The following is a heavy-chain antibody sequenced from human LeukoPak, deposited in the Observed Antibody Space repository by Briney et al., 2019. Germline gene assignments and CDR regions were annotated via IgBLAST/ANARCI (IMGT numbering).Heavy chain of an antibody. CDR3: ARAPDIVATITY. CDR1: GFTFSSYA. CDR2: ISYDGSNK. D-gene: IGHD5-12*01. Sequence: GGPLRLSCAASGFTFSSYAMHWVRQAPGKGLEWVAVISYDGSNKYYADSVKGRFTISRDNSKNTLYLQMNSLRAEDTAVYYCARAPDIVATITYWGQGTLVTVSS. J-gene: IGHJ4*02. V-gene: IGHV3-30-3*01.